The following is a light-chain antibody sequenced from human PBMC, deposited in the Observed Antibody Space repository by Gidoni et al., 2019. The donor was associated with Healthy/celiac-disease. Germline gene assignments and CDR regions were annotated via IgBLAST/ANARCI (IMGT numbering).Light chain of an antibody. CDR3: QQGET. J-gene: IGKJ1*01. CDR2: GAS. CDR1: QSVSST. Sequence: EIVMTQSPATLSVSPGERATLSCRASQSVSSTLAWYQPKPVQAPTLRIYGASTRATGIPARFSGSGSGTEFTLTISSLQSEDFAVYYCQQGETFGQGTKVEIK. V-gene: IGKV3-15*01.